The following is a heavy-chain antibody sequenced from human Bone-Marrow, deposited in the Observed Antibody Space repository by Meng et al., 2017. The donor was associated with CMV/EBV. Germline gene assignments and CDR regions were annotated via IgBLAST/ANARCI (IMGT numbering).Heavy chain of an antibody. Sequence: YGGSFGGYYWSWIRQPPGKGLEWIGEINHSGSTNYNPSLKSRVTISVDTSKNQFSLKLSSVTAADTAVYYCARRPQYSSSSNSEFDYWGQGTLVTVSS. CDR3: ARRPQYSSSSNSEFDY. CDR2: INHSGST. CDR1: GGSFGGYY. V-gene: IGHV4-34*01. D-gene: IGHD6-13*01. J-gene: IGHJ4*02.